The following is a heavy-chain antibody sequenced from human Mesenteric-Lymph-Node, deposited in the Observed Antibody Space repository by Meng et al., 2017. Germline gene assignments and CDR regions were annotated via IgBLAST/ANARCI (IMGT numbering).Heavy chain of an antibody. CDR2: IYYSGST. D-gene: IGHD5-18*01. J-gene: IGHJ3*02. CDR3: ARGLIQLQWLGAFDI. CDR1: GGSISSYY. Sequence: SETLSLTCTVSGGSISSYYWSWIRQPPGKGLEWIGYIYYSGSTNYNPSLKSRVTISVDTSKNQFSLKLSSVTAADTAVYYCARGLIQLQWLGAFDIWGQGTMVTVSS. V-gene: IGHV4-59*01.